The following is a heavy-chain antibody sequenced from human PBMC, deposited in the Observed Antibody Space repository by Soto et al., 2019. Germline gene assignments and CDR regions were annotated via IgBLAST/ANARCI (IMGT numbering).Heavy chain of an antibody. CDR2: IIPFFKGT. Sequence: QVQLVQSGAEVKQPESSVRISCKASGGTFSNSAVSWVRQAPGQGLEWMGVIIPFFKGTNYAQNFRARVTISAVDSMSTTYMDLYGLSSEDTAVYYCATDVTGNYYDGAYSYYAMHVWGQGTTVPVSS. CDR1: GGTFSNSA. D-gene: IGHD3-16*01. CDR3: ATDVTGNYYDGAYSYYAMHV. J-gene: IGHJ6*02. V-gene: IGHV1-69*01.